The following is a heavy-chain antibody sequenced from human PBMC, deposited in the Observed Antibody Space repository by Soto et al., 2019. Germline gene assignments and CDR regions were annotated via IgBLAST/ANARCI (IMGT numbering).Heavy chain of an antibody. CDR1: DDSINSDKYY. CDR3: ARGLILWFGELSRRGGYYYYMDV. V-gene: IGHV4-39*01. Sequence: SETLSLTCSVSDDSINSDKYYWGWIRQPPGKGLEWIGSIYYRGNAYYNPSLQTRVTISLDKPKSQFSLKLNSVTAADSAVYFCARGLILWFGELSRRGGYYYYMDVWGKGTTVTVSS. CDR2: IYYRGNA. J-gene: IGHJ6*03. D-gene: IGHD3-10*01.